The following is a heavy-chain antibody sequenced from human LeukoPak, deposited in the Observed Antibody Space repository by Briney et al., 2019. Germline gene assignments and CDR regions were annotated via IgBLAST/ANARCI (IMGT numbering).Heavy chain of an antibody. J-gene: IGHJ4*02. V-gene: IGHV3-30*03. CDR2: ISYDGSNK. CDR3: AREPTYSSSWYTTCDY. Sequence: TGGSLRLSCAASGFTFSSYGMHWVRQAPGKGLEWVAVISYDGSNKYYADSVKGRFTISRDNSKNTLYLQMNSLRAEDTAVYYCAREPTYSSSWYTTCDYWGQGTLVTVSS. D-gene: IGHD6-13*01. CDR1: GFTFSSYG.